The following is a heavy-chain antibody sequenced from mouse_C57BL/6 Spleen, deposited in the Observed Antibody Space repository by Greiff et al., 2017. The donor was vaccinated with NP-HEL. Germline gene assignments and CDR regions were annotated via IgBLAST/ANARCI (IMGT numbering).Heavy chain of an antibody. CDR2: IRNKANGYKT. J-gene: IGHJ3*01. CDR3: AKTYYCNYVFAY. CDR1: GFTFTDYY. V-gene: IGHV7-3*01. Sequence: EVHLVESGGGLVQPGGSLSFSCAASGFTFTDYYMSWVRQPPGKALEWVGFIRNKANGYKTEYSASVKGRFTISRDNSQSILYLQMNALRAEDSATYYCAKTYYCNYVFAYWGQGTLVTVSA. D-gene: IGHD2-10*01.